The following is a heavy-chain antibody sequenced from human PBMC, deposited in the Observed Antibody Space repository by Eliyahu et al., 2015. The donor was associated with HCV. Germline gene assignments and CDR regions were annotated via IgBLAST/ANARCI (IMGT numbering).Heavy chain of an antibody. V-gene: IGHV1-69*06. D-gene: IGHD5-12*01. CDR1: GXTFSXXA. CDR2: ISPIFGTA. CDR3: ARASSGYDGKYYYYGMDV. Sequence: QVQLVQSGAEVKKPGSSVKVSCKASGXTFSXXAISWGRQAPGQGLEWMGGISPIFGTANXAQKFQGRVTITADKSTSTAYMELSSLRSEDTAVYYCARASSGYDGKYYYYGMDVWGQGTTVTVSS. J-gene: IGHJ6*02.